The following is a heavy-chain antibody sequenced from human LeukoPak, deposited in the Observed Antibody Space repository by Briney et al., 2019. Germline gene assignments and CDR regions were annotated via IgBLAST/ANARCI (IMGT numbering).Heavy chain of an antibody. D-gene: IGHD3-3*01. J-gene: IGHJ3*02. V-gene: IGHV3-30*18. CDR3: AKDSRWFLEWLQEPTDAFDI. CDR2: ISYDGSNK. CDR1: GFTFSSYG. Sequence: PGRSLRLSCAASGFTFSSYGMHWVRQAPGKGLEWVAVISYDGSNKYYADSVKGRFTISRDNSKNTLYLQMNSLRAEDTAVYYCAKDSRWFLEWLQEPTDAFDIWGQGTMVTVSS.